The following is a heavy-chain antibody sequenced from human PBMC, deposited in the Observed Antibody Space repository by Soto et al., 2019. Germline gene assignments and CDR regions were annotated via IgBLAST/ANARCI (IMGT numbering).Heavy chain of an antibody. CDR2: IHHSGST. D-gene: IGHD2-2*01. CDR1: SDSVSSSSYY. Sequence: SETLSLTCTVSSDSVSSSSYYWSWVRQPPGKGLEWIGYIHHSGSTNFNPSLKSRVTISVDTSKNQFSLRLSSVTAADTAMYYCARGGGYCSSTSCYTYFFDYWGQGTPVTVSS. CDR3: ARGGGYCSSTSCYTYFFDY. V-gene: IGHV4-61*01. J-gene: IGHJ4*02.